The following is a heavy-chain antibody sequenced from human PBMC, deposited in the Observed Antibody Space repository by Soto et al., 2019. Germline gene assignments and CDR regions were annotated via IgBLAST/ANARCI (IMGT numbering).Heavy chain of an antibody. CDR2: IYYSGDT. V-gene: IGHV4-39*01. Sequence: SETLSLTCTVSGGSISSDIFYWAWIRQPPGKGLEWIGIIYYSGDTYYNPSPAGRLTMSVDTSNQFSLTLRSVTAADTALYYCARNQPQRYCSGGTCRPAYGMDVWGQGTTVTVSS. CDR1: GGSISSDIFY. D-gene: IGHD2-15*01. CDR3: ARNQPQRYCSGGTCRPAYGMDV. J-gene: IGHJ6*02.